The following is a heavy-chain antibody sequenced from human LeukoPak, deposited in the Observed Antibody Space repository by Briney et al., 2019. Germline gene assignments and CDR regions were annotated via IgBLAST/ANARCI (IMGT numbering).Heavy chain of an antibody. D-gene: IGHD2-15*01. CDR1: GYTFTDNY. Sequence: ASVKVSCKASGYTFTDNYIHWVRQAPGQGLEWMGCLNPNTGGTNYAQKFQGRVTMTRDTSIITAYMDLSRLRSDDTAVYYCARYLKLRGFDYWGQGSLVTVSS. CDR3: ARYLKLRGFDY. CDR2: LNPNTGGT. J-gene: IGHJ4*02. V-gene: IGHV1-2*02.